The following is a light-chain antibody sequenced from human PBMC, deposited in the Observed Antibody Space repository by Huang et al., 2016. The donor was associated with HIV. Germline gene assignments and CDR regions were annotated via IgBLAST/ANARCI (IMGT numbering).Light chain of an antibody. V-gene: IGKV1-8*01. CDR3: QQYDIHPLT. CDR2: AAS. J-gene: IGKJ3*01. CDR1: QDINNF. Sequence: IRMTQSPHSLSASTGDRVTITCRANQDINNFLAWSQQRPGSVPKLLIYAASTLQSGVPSRFSGNGSGTDFTLTIGCLHSEDVATYYCQQYDIHPLTFGPGTRVDIK.